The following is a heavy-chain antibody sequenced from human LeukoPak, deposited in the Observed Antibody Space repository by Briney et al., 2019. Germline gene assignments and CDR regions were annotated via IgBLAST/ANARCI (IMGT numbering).Heavy chain of an antibody. CDR3: ARGGYYYDSSGYYCPY. V-gene: IGHV1-2*02. CDR1: GYMFSGYY. D-gene: IGHD3-22*01. J-gene: IGHJ4*02. CDR2: INPRSGET. Sequence: GSSVKVSCKTSGYMFSGYYIHWVRQAPGQGLEWMGWINPRSGETNFAQKLQGRVTMTTDTSTSTAYMELRSLRSDDTAVYYCARGGYYYDSSGYYCPYWGQGTLVTVSS.